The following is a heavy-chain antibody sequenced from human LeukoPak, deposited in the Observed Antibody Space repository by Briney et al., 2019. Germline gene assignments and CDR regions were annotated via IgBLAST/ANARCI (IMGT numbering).Heavy chain of an antibody. CDR2: INPNSGGT. CDR1: GYTFTGYY. D-gene: IGHD2-2*01. CDR3: ARRAPSLRSSTEPSYFDY. V-gene: IGHV1-2*04. Sequence: ASVKVSCKASGYTFTGYYMHWVRQAPGQGLEWMGWINPNSGGTNYAQKFQGWVTMTRDTSISTAYMELSRLRSDDTAVYYCARRAPSLRSSTEPSYFDYWGQGTLVTVSS. J-gene: IGHJ4*02.